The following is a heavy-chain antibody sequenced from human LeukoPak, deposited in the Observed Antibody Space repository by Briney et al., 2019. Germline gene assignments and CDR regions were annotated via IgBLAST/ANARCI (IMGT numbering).Heavy chain of an antibody. CDR2: ITGGGATI. Sequence: PGGSLRLSCAASGFTFSNYEMNWVRQAPGKGLEWVSYITGGGATIYYAGSVEGRFTISRDNAKNSLYLQMNSLRAEDTAVYYCARQSIAAAGKPFDPWGQGTLVTVSS. CDR1: GFTFSNYE. V-gene: IGHV3-48*03. CDR3: ARQSIAAAGKPFDP. D-gene: IGHD6-13*01. J-gene: IGHJ5*02.